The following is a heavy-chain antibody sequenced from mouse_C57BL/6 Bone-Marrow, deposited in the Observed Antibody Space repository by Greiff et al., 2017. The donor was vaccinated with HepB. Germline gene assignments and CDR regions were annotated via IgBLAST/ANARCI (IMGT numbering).Heavy chain of an antibody. CDR1: GYAFSSSW. Sequence: VQLQQSGPELVKPGASVKISCKASGYAFSSSWMNWVKQRPGKGLEWIGRIYPGDGDTNYNGKFKGKATLTADKSSSTAYMQLSSLTSEDSAVYFCAYYDYLFAYWGQGTLVTVSA. CDR2: IYPGDGDT. V-gene: IGHV1-82*01. CDR3: AYYDYLFAY. J-gene: IGHJ3*01. D-gene: IGHD2-4*01.